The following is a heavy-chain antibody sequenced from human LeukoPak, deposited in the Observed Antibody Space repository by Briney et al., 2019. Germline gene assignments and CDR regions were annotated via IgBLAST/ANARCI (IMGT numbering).Heavy chain of an antibody. D-gene: IGHD1-1*01. CDR3: ARVGPATERNWFDP. CDR2: ISAYNGNT. J-gene: IGHJ5*02. CDR1: GYTFTSYG. Sequence: ASVKVSCTASGYTFTSYGISWVRQAPGQGLEWMGWISAYNGNTNYAQKLQGRVTMTTDTSTSTAYMELRSLRSDDTAVYYCARVGPATERNWFDPWGQGTLVTVSS. V-gene: IGHV1-18*01.